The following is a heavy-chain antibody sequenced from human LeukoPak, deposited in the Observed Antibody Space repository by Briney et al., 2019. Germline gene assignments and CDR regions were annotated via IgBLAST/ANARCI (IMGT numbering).Heavy chain of an antibody. CDR1: GGSISSSSYY. V-gene: IGHV4-39*07. CDR3: ARSILLYDSSGYYQGLPAYAFDI. CDR2: INHSGST. J-gene: IGHJ3*02. D-gene: IGHD3-22*01. Sequence: SETLSLTCTVSGGSISSSSYYWSWIRQPPGKGLEWIGEINHSGSTNYNPSLKSRVTISVDTSKNQFSLKLSSVTAADTAVYYCARSILLYDSSGYYQGLPAYAFDIWGQGTMVTVSS.